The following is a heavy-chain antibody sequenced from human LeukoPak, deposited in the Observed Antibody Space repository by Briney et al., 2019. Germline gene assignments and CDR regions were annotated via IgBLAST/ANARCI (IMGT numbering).Heavy chain of an antibody. CDR2: ISGSGGST. CDR1: GFTFSSYA. J-gene: IGHJ4*02. D-gene: IGHD6-13*01. CDR3: AKRAGDSSSWYYFDY. V-gene: IGHV3-23*01. Sequence: GGSLRLSCAASGFTFSSYAMSWVRQAPGKGREWVSAISGSGGSTYYADSVKGRFTISRDNSKNTLYLQMNSLRAEETAVYYCAKRAGDSSSWYYFDYWGQGTLVTVSS.